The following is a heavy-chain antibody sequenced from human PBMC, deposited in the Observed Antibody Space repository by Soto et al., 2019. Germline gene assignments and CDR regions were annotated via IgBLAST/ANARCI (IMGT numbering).Heavy chain of an antibody. D-gene: IGHD2-2*01. CDR2: IYYNGST. J-gene: IGHJ5*02. V-gene: IGHV4-59*08. CDR3: ARLSACYQSLDP. Sequence: SETLSLTGTVSGGSISSYYWSWIRQPQGKGLEWIGYIYYNGSTNYNPSLKSRVTISLDTSKNQFSLKLSSVTAADTAVYHCARLSACYQSLDPWGPGTPVTVSS. CDR1: GGSISSYY.